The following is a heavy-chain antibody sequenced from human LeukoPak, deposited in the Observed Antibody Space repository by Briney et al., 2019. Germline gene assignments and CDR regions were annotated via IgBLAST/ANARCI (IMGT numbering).Heavy chain of an antibody. CDR3: ARGRAAAGTSHAFDI. J-gene: IGHJ3*02. CDR1: GYTFASYG. V-gene: IGHV1-18*01. CDR2: ISAYNGNT. Sequence: GASVKVSCKASGYTFASYGISWVRQAPGQGLEWMGWISAYNGNTNYAQKLQGRVTMTTDTSTSTAYMELRSLRSDDTAVYYCARGRAAAGTSHAFDIWGQGTMATVSS. D-gene: IGHD6-13*01.